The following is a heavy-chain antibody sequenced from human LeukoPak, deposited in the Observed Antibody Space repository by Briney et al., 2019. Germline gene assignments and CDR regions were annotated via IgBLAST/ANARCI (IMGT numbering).Heavy chain of an antibody. CDR3: AKDYYYGSGSYYDY. CDR2: INPDGTTT. Sequence: GGSLRLSCAASGFTLSNHWMSWVRQAPGKGLEWVANINPDGTTTRYVHSVKGRFTISRDNARNSLYLEMNSLRAEDTAVYYCAKDYYYGSGSYYDYWGQGTLVTVSS. D-gene: IGHD3-10*01. J-gene: IGHJ4*02. V-gene: IGHV3-7*01. CDR1: GFTLSNHW.